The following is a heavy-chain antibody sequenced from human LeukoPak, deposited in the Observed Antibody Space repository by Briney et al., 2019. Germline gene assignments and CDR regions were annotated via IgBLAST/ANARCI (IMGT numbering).Heavy chain of an antibody. CDR2: INSDGSST. J-gene: IGHJ5*02. D-gene: IGHD3-3*01. CDR1: GFTFSSHW. Sequence: PGGSLRLSCAASGFTFSSHWMHWVRQAPGKGLVWVSRINSDGSSTSYADSVKGRFTISRDNAKNTLYLQMNSPRAEDTAVYYCASYRGDIWSGYYSNWFDPWGQGTLVTVSS. V-gene: IGHV3-74*01. CDR3: ASYRGDIWSGYYSNWFDP.